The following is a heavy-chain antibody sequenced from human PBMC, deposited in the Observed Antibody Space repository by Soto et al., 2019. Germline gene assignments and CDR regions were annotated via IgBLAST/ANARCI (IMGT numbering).Heavy chain of an antibody. CDR3: ARGFGRNNWFDP. V-gene: IGHV4-61*01. CDR1: GGSVSSGSYY. CDR2: IYYSGST. Sequence: LSLTCTVSGGSVSSGSYYWSWIRQPPGKGLEWIGYIYYSGSTNYNPSLKSRVTISVDTSKNQFSLKLSSVTAADTAVYYCARGFGRNNWFDPWGQGTLVTVSS. J-gene: IGHJ5*02. D-gene: IGHD3-16*01.